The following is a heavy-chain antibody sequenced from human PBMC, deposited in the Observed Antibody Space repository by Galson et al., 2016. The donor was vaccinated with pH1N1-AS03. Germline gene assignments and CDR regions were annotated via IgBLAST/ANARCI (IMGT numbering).Heavy chain of an antibody. CDR3: ARGLRDDCYGMDV. CDR2: ISYDGSYK. J-gene: IGHJ6*02. Sequence: SLRLSCAASGFTFRSYAMHWVRQAPGKGLEWMTIISYDGSYKYYTGSVKGRFTISRDTSKNTLYLQMNSLRGEDTAVYYCARGLRDDCYGMDVWGHGTTVTVSS. V-gene: IGHV3-30*04. CDR1: GFTFRSYA.